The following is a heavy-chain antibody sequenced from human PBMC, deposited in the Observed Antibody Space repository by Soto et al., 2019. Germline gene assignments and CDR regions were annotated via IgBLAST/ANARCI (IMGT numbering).Heavy chain of an antibody. CDR2: ISGDGGST. CDR1: GFTFSSYT. V-gene: IGHV3-64*01. CDR3: ARDPYYAKWGFDP. Sequence: PGGSMRLSCAASGFTFSSYTMHWVRQAPGKGLEFVSTISGDGGSTYYANSVKGRFTISRDNSKNTLYLQMGSLRAEGMAVYYCARDPYYAKWGFDPWGQGTLVTVS. J-gene: IGHJ5*02. D-gene: IGHD2-2*01.